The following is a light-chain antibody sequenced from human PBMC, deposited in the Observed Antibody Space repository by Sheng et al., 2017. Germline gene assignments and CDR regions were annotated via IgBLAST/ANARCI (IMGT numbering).Light chain of an antibody. CDR2: GAS. CDR3: QQYGTSLGIT. J-gene: IGKJ4*01. CDR1: QSISSNY. Sequence: EIVLTQSPGTLSLSPGERATLSCRASQSISSNYVAWYQQKSGQSPRLLIYGASRRATGIPDRFSGSGSETDFTLTISRLEPEDFAVYYCQQYGTSLGITFGGGTKVEIK. V-gene: IGKV3-20*01.